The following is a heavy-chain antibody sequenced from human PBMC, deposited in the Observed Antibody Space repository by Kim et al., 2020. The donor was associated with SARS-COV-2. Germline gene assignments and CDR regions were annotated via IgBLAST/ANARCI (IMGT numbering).Heavy chain of an antibody. CDR2: IIPIFGTA. Sequence: SVKVSCKASGGTFSSYAISWVRQAPGQGLEWMGGIIPIFGTANYAQKFQGRVTITADESTSTAYMELSSLRSEDTAVYYCARPDGYESNPLGYYYGMDVWGQGTTVTVSS. CDR1: GGTFSSYA. CDR3: ARPDGYESNPLGYYYGMDV. V-gene: IGHV1-69*13. D-gene: IGHD5-12*01. J-gene: IGHJ6*02.